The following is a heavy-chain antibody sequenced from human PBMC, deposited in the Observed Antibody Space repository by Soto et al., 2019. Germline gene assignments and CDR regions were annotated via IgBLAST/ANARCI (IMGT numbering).Heavy chain of an antibody. Sequence: QVQLVQSGAEVKKPGSSVKVSCKASGGAFSDYAFSWVRQAPGQGLEWLGGIMPIFRPPDYAQKFQGRVTISADEFTRTAYMEMNSLRSEDPAVYYCASWLKGPDIGNYYYGMDVWGQGTTVTVS. D-gene: IGHD2-15*01. CDR3: ASWLKGPDIGNYYYGMDV. J-gene: IGHJ6*02. CDR1: GGAFSDYA. CDR2: IMPIFRPP. V-gene: IGHV1-69*12.